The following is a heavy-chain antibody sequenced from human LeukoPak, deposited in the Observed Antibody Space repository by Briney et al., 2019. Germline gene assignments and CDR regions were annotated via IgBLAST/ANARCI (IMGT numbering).Heavy chain of an antibody. V-gene: IGHV1-69*06. CDR1: GGTISSYT. CDR2: IIPIFGTA. J-gene: IGHJ6*03. Sequence: GASVKVSCKASGGTISSYTISWVRQAPGQGLEWRGGIIPIFGTANYAQKFQGRVTITADKSTSTAYMELSSLRSEDTAVYYCARAPYYYDSSGYYSPSYYYYYMDVWGKGTTVTVSS. D-gene: IGHD3-22*01. CDR3: ARAPYYYDSSGYYSPSYYYYYMDV.